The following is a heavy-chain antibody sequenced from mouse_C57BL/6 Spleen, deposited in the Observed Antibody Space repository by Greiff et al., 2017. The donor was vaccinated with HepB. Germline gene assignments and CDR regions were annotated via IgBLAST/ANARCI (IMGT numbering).Heavy chain of an antibody. Sequence: VKLQQSGPELVKPGASVKISCKASGYAFSSSWMNWVKQRPGKGLEWIGRIYPGDGDTNYNGKFKGKATLTADKSSSTAYMQLSSLTSEDSAVYFCARDSAQATYYFDYWGQGTTLTVSS. CDR1: GYAFSSSW. J-gene: IGHJ2*01. D-gene: IGHD3-2*02. CDR3: ARDSAQATYYFDY. V-gene: IGHV1-82*01. CDR2: IYPGDGDT.